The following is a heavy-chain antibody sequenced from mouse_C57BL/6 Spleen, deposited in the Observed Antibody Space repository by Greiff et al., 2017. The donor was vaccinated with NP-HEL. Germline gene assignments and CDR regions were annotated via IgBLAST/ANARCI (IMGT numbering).Heavy chain of an antibody. CDR1: GFTFSSYG. V-gene: IGHV5-6*01. CDR3: ARHRTDRSSPFDY. J-gene: IGHJ2*01. CDR2: ISSGGSYT. D-gene: IGHD1-1*01. Sequence: EVQLVESGGDLVKPGGSLKLSCAASGFTFSSYGMSWVRQTPDKRLEWVATISSGGSYTYYPDSVKGRFTISRDNAKKTLYLQMSSLKSEHTAMYYCARHRTDRSSPFDYWGQGTTLTVAS.